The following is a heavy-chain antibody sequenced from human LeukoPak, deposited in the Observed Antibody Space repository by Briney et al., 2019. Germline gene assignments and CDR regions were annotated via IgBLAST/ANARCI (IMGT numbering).Heavy chain of an antibody. CDR1: GFTFSSYA. D-gene: IGHD6-13*01. CDR3: ARSIAAAGKIDY. V-gene: IGHV3-30*04. CDR2: ISYDGSNK. Sequence: GGSLRLSCAAPGFTFSSYAMHWVRQAPGKGLEWVAVISYDGSNKYYADSVKGRFTISRDNSKNTLYLQMNSLRAEDTAVYYCARSIAAAGKIDYWGQGTLVTVSS. J-gene: IGHJ4*02.